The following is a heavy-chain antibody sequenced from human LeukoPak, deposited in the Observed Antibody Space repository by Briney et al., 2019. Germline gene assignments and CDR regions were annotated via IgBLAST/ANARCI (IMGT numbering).Heavy chain of an antibody. J-gene: IGHJ4*02. D-gene: IGHD6-19*01. CDR2: ISHSGNT. Sequence: SETLSLTCTVSGGSVSGYCWSWLRQPPGKGLEWIAYISHSGNTNYNPSLKSRVTISKDTSKNQFSLRLNSVTAADTAVYHCARGAGWYEYWGQGTLVTVSS. CDR1: GGSVSGYC. CDR3: ARGAGWYEY. V-gene: IGHV4-59*02.